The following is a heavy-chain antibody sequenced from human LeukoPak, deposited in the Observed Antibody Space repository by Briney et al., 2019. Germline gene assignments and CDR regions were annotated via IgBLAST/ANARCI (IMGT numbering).Heavy chain of an antibody. Sequence: ASVKVSCKASGYTFTNYYIHWVRQAPGQGLEWMGLINPSGGSTIYAQKFQGRVTMTEDTSTDTAYMELSSLRSEDTAVYYCATSRLTVAGYYYYGMDVWGQGTTVTVSS. CDR1: GYTFTNYY. V-gene: IGHV1-46*01. J-gene: IGHJ6*02. D-gene: IGHD6-19*01. CDR3: ATSRLTVAGYYYYGMDV. CDR2: INPSGGST.